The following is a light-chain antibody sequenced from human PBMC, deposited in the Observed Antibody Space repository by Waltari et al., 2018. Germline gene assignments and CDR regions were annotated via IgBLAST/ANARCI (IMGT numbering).Light chain of an antibody. V-gene: IGKV3-15*01. CDR2: DAF. CDR3: QQYNRWPPIT. J-gene: IGKJ5*01. CDR1: QSVSSN. Sequence: EIVMTQSPATLSVSPGETATLSGRPSQSVSSNVAWYQNEPGQAPRILIYDAFTRTTSIPAKFRVSVYGTELTLTISRLQSEDFAVYYCQQYNRWPPITFGHGTRLEIK.